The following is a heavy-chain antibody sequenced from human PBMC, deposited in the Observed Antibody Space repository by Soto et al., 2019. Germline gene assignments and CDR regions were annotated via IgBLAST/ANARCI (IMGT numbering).Heavy chain of an antibody. D-gene: IGHD3-16*01. CDR1: GYTFIRYG. CDR3: ARGGYYDRVWGKMNYYGLDV. CDR2: ISAYNDYT. V-gene: IGHV1-18*01. Sequence: QVRLVQSAAEVKKPGASVKVSCKASGYTFIRYGITWVRQAPGQGLEWMGWISAYNDYTNYAQKLQGRVTMTTDTATSTVYMELRSLGSDDTAVYYCARGGYYDRVWGKMNYYGLDVWGQGTTVTVSS. J-gene: IGHJ6*02.